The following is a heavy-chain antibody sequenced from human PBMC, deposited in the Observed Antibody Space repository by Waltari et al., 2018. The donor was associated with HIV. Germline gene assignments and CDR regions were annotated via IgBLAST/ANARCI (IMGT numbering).Heavy chain of an antibody. CDR3: AGDSRDSRWSLSGFNP. CDR2: IISDGKFF. V-gene: IGHV3-21*01. Sequence: EVQLVESGGGPVKPGGSLRLSCAAFGFTFSDYSMNWVRQVTGMGVECGSTIISDGKFFYSETSLKGRLTISDTNAKTSLDLQSNCRRAEDTSVYYCAGDSRDSRWSLSGFNPLGQGTLVTV. CDR1: GFTFSDYS. J-gene: IGHJ5*02. D-gene: IGHD6-13*01.